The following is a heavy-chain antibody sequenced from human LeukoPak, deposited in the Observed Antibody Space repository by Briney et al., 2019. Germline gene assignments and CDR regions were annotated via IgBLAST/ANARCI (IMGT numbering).Heavy chain of an antibody. CDR3: ARDSPGYYYMDV. CDR1: GVTFSSYS. V-gene: IGHV3-21*01. CDR2: ISSSSSYI. Sequence: GGSLRLSCAASGVTFSSYSMNWVRQAPGKGLEWVSSISSSSSYIYYADSVKGRFTISRDNAKNSLYLQMNSLRAEDTAVYYCARDSPGYYYMDVWGKGTTVTISS. J-gene: IGHJ6*03.